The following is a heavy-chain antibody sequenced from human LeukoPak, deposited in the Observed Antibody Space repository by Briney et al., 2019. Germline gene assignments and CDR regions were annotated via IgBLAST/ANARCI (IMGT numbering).Heavy chain of an antibody. CDR3: ARDPVEYYDSSGYPDAFDI. Sequence: GGSLRLSCAASGFTVSSTYMSWVRQAPGKGLEWVSGINWSGGSTGYADSVKGRFTISRDNAKNSLYLQMNSLRAEDTALYYCARDPVEYYDSSGYPDAFDIWGQGTMVTVSS. D-gene: IGHD3-22*01. CDR2: INWSGGST. J-gene: IGHJ3*02. V-gene: IGHV3-20*04. CDR1: GFTVSSTY.